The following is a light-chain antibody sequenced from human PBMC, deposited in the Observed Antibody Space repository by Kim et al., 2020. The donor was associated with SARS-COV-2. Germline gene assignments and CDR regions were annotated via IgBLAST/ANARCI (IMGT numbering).Light chain of an antibody. V-gene: IGLV3-19*01. J-gene: IGLJ3*02. CDR1: SLRSYY. CDR2: GKN. CDR3: KSRDNSGNHVV. Sequence: ALGTTVKITCQGDSLRSYYASWYQQKPGQAPVLVIYGKNSRPSEIPDRFSGSSSGNTASLTITGTQAEDEADYYCKSRDNSGNHVVFGGGTQLTVL.